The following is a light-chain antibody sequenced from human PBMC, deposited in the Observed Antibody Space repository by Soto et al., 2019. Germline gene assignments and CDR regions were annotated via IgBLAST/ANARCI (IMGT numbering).Light chain of an antibody. CDR3: QQRSTWPWT. V-gene: IGKV3-11*01. Sequence: EIVLTQSPATLSLSPGEKATLSCRASPSVSSYLAWYQQKPGQAPRLLIYDASIRATGIPARFSGTGSETDFTLTITGPAPEDFAVYYGQQRSTWPWTFGQGTKVDIK. J-gene: IGKJ1*01. CDR1: PSVSSY. CDR2: DAS.